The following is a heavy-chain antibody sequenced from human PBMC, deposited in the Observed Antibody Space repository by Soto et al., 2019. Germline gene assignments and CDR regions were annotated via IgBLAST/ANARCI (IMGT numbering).Heavy chain of an antibody. V-gene: IGHV1-18*04. Sequence: QVQLVQSGAEVKKPGGSVKVSCKASGYTFTIYGISWVRQAPGQGLEWMGWSSAYNGDTNYAQKYQGRVTMTTDTSTSTGYVELRSLRFDDTAVYYCARVGQFTGWFDSWGQGTLVTVSS. CDR1: GYTFTIYG. CDR3: ARVGQFTGWFDS. J-gene: IGHJ5*01. CDR2: SSAYNGDT. D-gene: IGHD1-26*01.